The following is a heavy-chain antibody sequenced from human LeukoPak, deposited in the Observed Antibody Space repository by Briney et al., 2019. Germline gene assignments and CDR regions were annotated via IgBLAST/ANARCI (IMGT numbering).Heavy chain of an antibody. V-gene: IGHV3-23*01. CDR2: ITASGSIT. J-gene: IGHJ6*03. Sequence: PGGSLRLSCAASGSSYITYAMSWVRRAPGKGLEWVAAITASGSITYHADSVKGRFTVSRDNPKKTMYLQMDSLRVADTAVYYCAKGTGSHYFYYYMDVWGKGTTVSVS. CDR3: AKGTGSHYFYYYMDV. D-gene: IGHD6-19*01. CDR1: GSSYITYA.